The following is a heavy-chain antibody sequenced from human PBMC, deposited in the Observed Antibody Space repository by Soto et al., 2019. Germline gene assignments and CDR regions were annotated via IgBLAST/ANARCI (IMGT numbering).Heavy chain of an antibody. Sequence: EVQLVESGGGLVKPGGSLRLSCAASGFTFSSYSMNWVRQAPGKGLEWVSSISSSSSYIYYADSVKGRFTISRDNAKNSLYLQMNSLRAEDTAVYYCARDVYSSSRYFDDWGQGTLVTVSS. CDR1: GFTFSSYS. CDR3: ARDVYSSSRYFDD. D-gene: IGHD6-6*01. V-gene: IGHV3-21*01. J-gene: IGHJ4*02. CDR2: ISSSSSYI.